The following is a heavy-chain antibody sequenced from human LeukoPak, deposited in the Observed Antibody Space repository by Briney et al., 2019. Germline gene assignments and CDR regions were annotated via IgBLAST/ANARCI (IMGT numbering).Heavy chain of an antibody. Sequence: GGSLRLSCAASGFTFSSYAMSWVRQAPGKGLEWVSVISGNGGRTYYADSVKGRFTISRDNSRNTLYLQMSSLRAEDTARYYCARTVVGTGGQGTLVTVSS. CDR2: ISGNGGRT. CDR3: ARTVVGT. V-gene: IGHV3-23*01. D-gene: IGHD6-19*01. CDR1: GFTFSSYA. J-gene: IGHJ4*02.